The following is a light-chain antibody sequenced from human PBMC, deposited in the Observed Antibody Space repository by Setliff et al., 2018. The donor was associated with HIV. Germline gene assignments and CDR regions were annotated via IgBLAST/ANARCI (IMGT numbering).Light chain of an antibody. CDR3: CSYTSSSTLV. V-gene: IGLV2-14*01. CDR1: SSDVGGYNY. J-gene: IGLJ2*01. Sequence: QSALPQSASVPGSPGQSITISCTGTSSDVGGYNYVSWYQQHPGKAPKLMIYDVSKRPSGVSNRFSGSKSGNTASLTISGLQAEDEADYYCCSYTSSSTLVFGGGTKVTVL. CDR2: DVS.